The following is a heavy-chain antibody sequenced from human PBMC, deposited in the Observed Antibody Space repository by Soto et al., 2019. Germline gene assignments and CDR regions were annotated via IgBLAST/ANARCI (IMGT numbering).Heavy chain of an antibody. Sequence: QVQLVESGGGVVQPGRSLRLSCAASGFTFSSYGMHWVRQAPGKGLAWVALIWYDGSNKYYADSVKGRLTISRDNSKNTLYLQMNSLRAEDTAVYYCARDQGAYAEYFQHWGQGTLVTVSS. CDR1: GFTFSSYG. V-gene: IGHV3-33*01. CDR3: ARDQGAYAEYFQH. CDR2: IWYDGSNK. J-gene: IGHJ1*01. D-gene: IGHD1-26*01.